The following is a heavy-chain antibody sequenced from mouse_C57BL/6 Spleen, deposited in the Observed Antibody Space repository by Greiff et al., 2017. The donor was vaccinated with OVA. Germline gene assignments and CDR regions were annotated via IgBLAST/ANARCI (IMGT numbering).Heavy chain of an antibody. CDR2: INPSSGYT. CDR3: ARRNSLRNFDY. CDR1: GYTFTSYW. D-gene: IGHD1-2*01. J-gene: IGHJ2*01. V-gene: IGHV1-7*01. Sequence: QVQLKESGAELAKPGASVKLSCKASGYTFTSYWMHWVKQRPGQGLEWIGYINPSSGYTKYNQKFKDKATLTADKSSSTAYMQLSSLTYEDAAVYYCARRNSLRNFDYWGQGTTLTVSS.